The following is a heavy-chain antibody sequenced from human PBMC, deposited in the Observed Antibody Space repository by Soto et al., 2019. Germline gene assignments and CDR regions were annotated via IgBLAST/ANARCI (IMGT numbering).Heavy chain of an antibody. CDR1: GGSISSYY. CDR2: IYTSGST. J-gene: IGHJ6*02. Sequence: PSETLSLTCTVSGGSISSYYWSWIRQPAGKGLEWIGRIYTSGSTNYNPSLKSRVTMSVDTSKNQFSLKLSSVTAADTAVYYCARGGGYSYGPVPYYYYYGMDVWGQGTTVTVSS. CDR3: ARGGGYSYGPVPYYYYYGMDV. D-gene: IGHD5-18*01. V-gene: IGHV4-4*07.